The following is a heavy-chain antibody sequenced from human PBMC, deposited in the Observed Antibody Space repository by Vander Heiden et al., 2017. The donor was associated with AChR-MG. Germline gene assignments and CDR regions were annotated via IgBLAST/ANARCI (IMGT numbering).Heavy chain of an antibody. V-gene: IGHV3-30*18. Sequence: QVQLVDSGGGVVQPGRSLRPSCAASGFTLSSYGPAWVRQGPGKGLEWVAVISYDGSEKYYADSVKGRFTISRDNSKNTLYLQMNSLRAEDTAVYYCAKGANNWNYRSWFDPWGQGTLVTVSS. CDR3: AKGANNWNYRSWFDP. CDR2: ISYDGSEK. D-gene: IGHD1-7*01. CDR1: GFTLSSYG. J-gene: IGHJ5*02.